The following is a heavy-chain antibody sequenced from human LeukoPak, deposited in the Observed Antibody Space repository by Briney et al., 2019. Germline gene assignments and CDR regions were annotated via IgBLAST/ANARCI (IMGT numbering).Heavy chain of an antibody. D-gene: IGHD1-26*01. V-gene: IGHV4-59*08. CDR1: GGSISSYY. CDR2: IYYSGST. CDR3: ARHRVGAVFDI. J-gene: IGHJ3*02. Sequence: SETLSLTCTVSGGSISSYYWSWIRQPPGKGLEWIGYIYYSGSTNYNPSLKSRVTISVDTSKNQFSLKVNSVTTADTAVYYCARHRVGAVFDIWGQGTMVTVSS.